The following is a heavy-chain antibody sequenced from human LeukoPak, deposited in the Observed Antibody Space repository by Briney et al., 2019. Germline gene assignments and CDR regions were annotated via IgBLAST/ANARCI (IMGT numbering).Heavy chain of an antibody. V-gene: IGHV3-66*01. CDR1: GFTFSDYY. CDR3: ARVGAVAAADC. CDR2: IISGDST. J-gene: IGHJ4*02. D-gene: IGHD6-19*01. Sequence: GGSLRLSCAASGFTFSDYYMSWVRQAPGKGLEWVSIIISGDSTYYADSVKGRFTIPRDNSKNTLYLQMNSLRAEDTAVYYCARVGAVAAADCGGQGTLVTVSS.